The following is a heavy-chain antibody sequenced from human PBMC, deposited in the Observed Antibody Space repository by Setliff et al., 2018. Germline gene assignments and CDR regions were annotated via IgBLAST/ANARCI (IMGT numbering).Heavy chain of an antibody. CDR3: IMNMVRPVTGLDC. Sequence: ASVKVSCKASGYTFTSNHVHWGRQAPGQGLEWMGTINPSGGSTIYAPDSQGRVTMTWDTSTNIAYMELSGLRYADSAIYYCIMNMVRPVTGLDCWGPGTLGTVSS. CDR2: INPSGGST. V-gene: IGHV1-46*01. CDR1: GYTFTSNH. J-gene: IGHJ4*02. D-gene: IGHD2-8*01.